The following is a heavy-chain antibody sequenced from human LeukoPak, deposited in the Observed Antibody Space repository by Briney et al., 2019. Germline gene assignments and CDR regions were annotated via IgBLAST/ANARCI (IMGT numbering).Heavy chain of an antibody. Sequence: ASVKVSCKVSGYTLTELSMRWVRQAPGKGLEWVGGFDPEDGETIYAQKFQGRITMTEDTSTDTAYMELSSLRSEDTAVYYCATYSKLYESGRLGFGHWGQGTLVTVSS. CDR1: GYTLTELS. CDR3: ATYSKLYESGRLGFGH. V-gene: IGHV1-24*01. J-gene: IGHJ4*02. CDR2: FDPEDGET. D-gene: IGHD2-15*01.